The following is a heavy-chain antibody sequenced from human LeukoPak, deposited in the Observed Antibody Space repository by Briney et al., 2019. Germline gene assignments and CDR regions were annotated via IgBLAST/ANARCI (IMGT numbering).Heavy chain of an antibody. CDR1: GGYISSGGYY. J-gene: IGHJ4*02. CDR2: IYYSGST. V-gene: IGHV4-31*03. CDR3: AREYKTGEFSE. Sequence: SQTLSLTCTVSGGYISSGGYYWSWIRQHPGKGLEWIGYIYYSGSTYYNPSLKSRVTISVDTSKNQFPLKLSSVTAADTAVYYCAREYKTGEFSEWGQGTLVTVSS. D-gene: IGHD7-27*01.